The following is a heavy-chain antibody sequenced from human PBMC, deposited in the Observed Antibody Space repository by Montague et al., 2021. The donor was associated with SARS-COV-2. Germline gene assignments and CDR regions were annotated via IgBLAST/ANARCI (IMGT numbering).Heavy chain of an antibody. D-gene: IGHD6-13*01. J-gene: IGHJ5*02. Sequence: TLSLTCSVSGGSISTGNYYWSWIRQPAGKRLEWIGDIYTSGRTNYNPSLQSRVTIFVDTSKNQFSLRLNSVTAADTAVYYCARHRSISAAVHNYFDPWGQGTLVTVSS. CDR1: GGSISTGNYY. CDR2: IYTSGRT. CDR3: ARHRSISAAVHNYFDP. V-gene: IGHV4-61*09.